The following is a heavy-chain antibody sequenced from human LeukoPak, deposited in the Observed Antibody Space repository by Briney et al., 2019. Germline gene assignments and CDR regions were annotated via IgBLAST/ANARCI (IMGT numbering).Heavy chain of an antibody. J-gene: IGHJ5*02. V-gene: IGHV1-69*05. CDR2: IIPIFGTA. CDR1: GGTFSSYA. CDR3: ASTDDYGGYGARRGLDP. Sequence: ASVKVSCKVSGGTFSSYAISWVRQAPGQGLEWMGGIIPIFGTANYAQKFQGRVTITTDESTSTAYMELSSLRSEDTAVYYCASTDDYGGYGARRGLDPWGQGTLVTVSS. D-gene: IGHD4-17*01.